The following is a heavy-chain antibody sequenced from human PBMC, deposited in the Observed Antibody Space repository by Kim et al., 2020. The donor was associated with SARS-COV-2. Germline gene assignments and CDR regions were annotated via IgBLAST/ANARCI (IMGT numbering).Heavy chain of an antibody. CDR3: ARFSNYYDSSGYQLGWFDP. CDR2: IYPGDSDT. CDR1: GYSFTSYW. V-gene: IGHV5-51*01. J-gene: IGHJ5*02. Sequence: GESLKISCKGSGYSFTSYWIGWVRQMPGKGLEWMGIIYPGDSDTRYSPSFQGQVTISADKSISTAYLQWSSLKASDTAMYYCARFSNYYDSSGYQLGWFDPWGQGTLVTVSS. D-gene: IGHD3-22*01.